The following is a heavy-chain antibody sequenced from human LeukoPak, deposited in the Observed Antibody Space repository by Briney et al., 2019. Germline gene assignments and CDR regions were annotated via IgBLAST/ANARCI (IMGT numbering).Heavy chain of an antibody. J-gene: IGHJ5*02. Sequence: SSPTLVKPTQTLTVTCTFSGFSLSTRGVGVGLIRQPPGKALEWLALIYWDDDKRYSPSLKSRLTITKDTSKNQVVLTMTNMDPVDTATYYCAHTRYSSSNGGNWFDPWGQGTLVTVSS. CDR2: IYWDDDK. V-gene: IGHV2-5*02. CDR3: AHTRYSSSNGGNWFDP. CDR1: GFSLSTRGVG. D-gene: IGHD6-13*01.